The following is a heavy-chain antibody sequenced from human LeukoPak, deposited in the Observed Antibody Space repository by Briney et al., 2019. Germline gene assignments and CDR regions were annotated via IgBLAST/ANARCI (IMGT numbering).Heavy chain of an antibody. J-gene: IGHJ3*02. Sequence: ASVKVSCKASGGTFSSYTISWVRQAPGQGLEWTGRIIPILGIANYAQKFQGRVTITADKSTSTAYMELSSLRSEDTAVYYCARDLHYDSSGYYYGADAFDIWGQGTMVTVSS. CDR1: GGTFSSYT. CDR3: ARDLHYDSSGYYYGADAFDI. D-gene: IGHD3-22*01. CDR2: IIPILGIA. V-gene: IGHV1-69*04.